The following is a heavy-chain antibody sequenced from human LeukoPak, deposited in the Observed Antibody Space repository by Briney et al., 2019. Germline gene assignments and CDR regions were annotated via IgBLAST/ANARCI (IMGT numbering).Heavy chain of an antibody. CDR3: ARDRGSSSPFDY. V-gene: IGHV3-7*01. J-gene: IGHJ4*01. Sequence: GGSLRLSCAASGFTFSSKWMSWVRQAPGKGLEWVANIKYDGSEKYCVDSVKGRFTISRDNAKNSLYLQMNSLRAEDTAVYYCARDRGSSSPFDYWXXXTLVTVSS. CDR2: IKYDGSEK. D-gene: IGHD6-13*01. CDR1: GFTFSSKW.